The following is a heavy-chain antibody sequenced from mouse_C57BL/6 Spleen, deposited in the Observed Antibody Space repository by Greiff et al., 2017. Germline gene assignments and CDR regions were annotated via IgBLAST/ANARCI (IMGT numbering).Heavy chain of an antibody. J-gene: IGHJ2*01. D-gene: IGHD2-4*01. Sequence: VQLQQSGAELVRPGASVKLSCTASGFNIKDDYMHWVKQRPEQGLEWIGWIDPENGDTEYASKFQGKATITAYTSSNTAYLQLSSLTSEDTAVYYCTTEDDYARGGFDYWGQGTTLTVSS. CDR1: GFNIKDDY. CDR2: IDPENGDT. V-gene: IGHV14-4*01. CDR3: TTEDDYARGGFDY.